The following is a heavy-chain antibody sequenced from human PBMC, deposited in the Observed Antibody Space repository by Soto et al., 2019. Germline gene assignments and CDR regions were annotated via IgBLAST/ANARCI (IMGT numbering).Heavy chain of an antibody. Sequence: EVQLVETGGGLIQPGGSLRLSCAVSGFTVSSSYMSWVRQTPQEGLEWISIIYADSGTFYADSVKGRFTISRDNPKNILYLQMNSLRAEDTAVYYCASSSKALGRGVYVGSPDYWGQGTLVTVSS. J-gene: IGHJ4*02. D-gene: IGHD1-26*01. CDR3: ASSSKALGRGVYVGSPDY. CDR2: IYADSGT. CDR1: GFTVSSSY. V-gene: IGHV3-53*02.